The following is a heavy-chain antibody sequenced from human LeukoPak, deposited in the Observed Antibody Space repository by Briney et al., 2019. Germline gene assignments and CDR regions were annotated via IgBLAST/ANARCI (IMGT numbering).Heavy chain of an antibody. CDR2: ISSSSSTI. D-gene: IGHD3-22*01. J-gene: IGHJ4*02. V-gene: IGHV3-48*01. CDR3: ARDSTPYDSSGYCYDY. Sequence: GGSLRLSCAASGLTVSSYSMNWVRQAPGKGLEWVSYISSSSSTIYYADSVKGRFTISRDNAKNSLYLQMNSLRAEDTAVYYCARDSTPYDSSGYCYDYWGQGTLVTVSS. CDR1: GLTVSSYS.